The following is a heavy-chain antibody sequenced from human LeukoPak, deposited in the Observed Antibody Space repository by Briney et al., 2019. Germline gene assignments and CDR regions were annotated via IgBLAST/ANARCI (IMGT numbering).Heavy chain of an antibody. D-gene: IGHD2-8*02. CDR2: IYRGGTT. V-gene: IGHV3-66*01. J-gene: IGHJ4*02. Sequence: GGSLRLSCAASGFSVTYYFMNWVRQAPGGGLECVSVIYRGGTTYYIDSVKGRFTFSRDNSKNTLYLQMDSLRADDTAVYYCVRDGGCTASGCPSGYFDYWGQGALVTVSS. CDR1: GFSVTYYF. CDR3: VRDGGCTASGCPSGYFDY.